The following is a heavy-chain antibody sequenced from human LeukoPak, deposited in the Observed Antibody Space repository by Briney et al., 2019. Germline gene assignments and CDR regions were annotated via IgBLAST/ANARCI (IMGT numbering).Heavy chain of an antibody. CDR1: GGSISSGSYY. Sequence: SETLSLTCAVSGGSISSGSYYWGWIRQPPGKGLEWIGRIYLSGSTNYNPSLKSRVTISVDTSKNQFSLKLSSVTAADTAVYYCARDRWDYYGSGSHSGGRGAFDIWGQGTMVTVSS. D-gene: IGHD3-10*01. CDR2: IYLSGST. J-gene: IGHJ3*02. CDR3: ARDRWDYYGSGSHSGGRGAFDI. V-gene: IGHV4-39*07.